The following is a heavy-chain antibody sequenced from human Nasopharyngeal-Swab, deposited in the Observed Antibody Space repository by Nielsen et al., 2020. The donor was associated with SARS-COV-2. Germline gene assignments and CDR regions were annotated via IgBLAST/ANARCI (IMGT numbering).Heavy chain of an antibody. CDR2: INPNSGGT. V-gene: IGHV1-2*06. Sequence: ASVKVSCKASGYTFTGYYMHWVRQAPGQGLEWMGRINPNSGGTSYAQKFQGRVTMTRDTSISTAYMELSRLRSDDTAVYYCASAKGDIVATIRVWGFDPWGQGTLVTVSS. CDR3: ASAKGDIVATIRVWGFDP. D-gene: IGHD5-12*01. CDR1: GYTFTGYY. J-gene: IGHJ5*02.